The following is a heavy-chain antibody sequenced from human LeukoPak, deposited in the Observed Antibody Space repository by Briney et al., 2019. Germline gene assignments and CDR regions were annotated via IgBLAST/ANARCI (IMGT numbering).Heavy chain of an antibody. Sequence: GGSLRLSCAASAFSLNAYNMNWVCQAPGKGLEWVSSISYTGTYIYYADSVKGRFTISRDNAQNSLYLQMNSLRAEDTAIYYCVRDRGTYRPIDYWGQGTLVTVSS. CDR2: ISYTGTYI. CDR1: AFSLNAYN. D-gene: IGHD1-26*01. V-gene: IGHV3-21*04. J-gene: IGHJ4*02. CDR3: VRDRGTYRPIDY.